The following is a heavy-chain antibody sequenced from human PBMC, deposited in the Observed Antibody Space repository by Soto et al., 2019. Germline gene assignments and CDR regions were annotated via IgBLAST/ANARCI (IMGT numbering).Heavy chain of an antibody. J-gene: IGHJ4*02. CDR3: ASLLGLVAGIPFDY. D-gene: IGHD6-19*01. CDR1: GGSISSYY. CDR2: IYYSGST. V-gene: IGHV4-59*08. Sequence: PSETLSLTCTVSGGSISSYYWSWIRQPPGKGLEWIGYIYYSGSTNYNPSLKGRVTISVDTSKNQFSLKLSSVTAADTAVYYCASLLGLVAGIPFDYWGQGTLVTVSS.